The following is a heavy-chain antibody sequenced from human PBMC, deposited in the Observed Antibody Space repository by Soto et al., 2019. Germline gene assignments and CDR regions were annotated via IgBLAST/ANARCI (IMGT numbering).Heavy chain of an antibody. V-gene: IGHV1-18*01. CDR2: ISAYNGNT. Sequence: ASVKVSCKASGYTFTSYGISWVRQAPGQGLEWMGWISAYNGNTNYAQKLQGRVTMTTDTSTSTAYMELRSLRSDDTAVYYCARTFCSGSYYKIKVGYYYMDVWGKGTTVTVSS. D-gene: IGHD3-10*02. CDR1: GYTFTSYG. CDR3: ARTFCSGSYYKIKVGYYYMDV. J-gene: IGHJ6*03.